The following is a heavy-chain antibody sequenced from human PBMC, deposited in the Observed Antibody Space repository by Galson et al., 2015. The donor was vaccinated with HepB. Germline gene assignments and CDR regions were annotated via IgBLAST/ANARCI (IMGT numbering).Heavy chain of an antibody. CDR2: IIPILGIA. J-gene: IGHJ4*02. CDR3: ARGDPLIAAAGTGLFVY. CDR1: GGTFSSYT. D-gene: IGHD6-13*01. Sequence: SGKGDGKASGGTFSSYTISWVRQAPGQGLEWMGRIIPILGIANYAQKFQGRVTITADKSTSTAYMELSSLRSEDTAVYYCARGDPLIAAAGTGLFVYWGQGTLVTVSS. V-gene: IGHV1-69*02.